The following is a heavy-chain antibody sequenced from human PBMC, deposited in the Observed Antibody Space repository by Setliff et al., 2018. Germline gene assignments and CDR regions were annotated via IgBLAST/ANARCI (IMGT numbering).Heavy chain of an antibody. CDR1: DDSFTSSRYY. CDR3: ARSPSSGAYWNPRPFYSDY. Sequence: PSETLSLTCTVSDDSFTSSRYYWGWIRQAPGSGLEWIGHISPSGSTTYNPSVKSRVTISLDTSKNHFSLKLDSVTAADAALYYCARSPSSGAYWNPRPFYSDYWARGTLVTVSS. V-gene: IGHV4-39*02. CDR2: ISPSGST. D-gene: IGHD1-26*01. J-gene: IGHJ4*02.